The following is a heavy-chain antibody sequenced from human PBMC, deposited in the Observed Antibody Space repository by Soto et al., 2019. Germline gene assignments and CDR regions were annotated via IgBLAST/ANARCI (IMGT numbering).Heavy chain of an antibody. D-gene: IGHD2-2*01. V-gene: IGHV4-39*01. CDR2: IYYSGTT. Sequence: SESLSPTCTVSGGSITNSRYFWGWIRQPPGKGLEWIGSIYYSGTTFYNPSLKSRVTISVETSKNQFSLKLSSVTAADTAVYYCARHVPLGYCTTTNCYALAWFDPRGQGTLVTVS. CDR3: ARHVPLGYCTTTNCYALAWFDP. CDR1: GGSITNSRYF. J-gene: IGHJ5*02.